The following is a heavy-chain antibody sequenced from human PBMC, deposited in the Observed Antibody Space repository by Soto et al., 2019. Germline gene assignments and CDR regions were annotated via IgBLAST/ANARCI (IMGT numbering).Heavy chain of an antibody. D-gene: IGHD3-3*01. CDR3: ARSPYYDFWSGYPDNNWFDP. CDR1: GFTFSSYS. CDR2: ISSSSTI. V-gene: IGHV3-48*01. J-gene: IGHJ5*02. Sequence: GGSLRLSCAASGFTFSSYSMNWVRQAPGKGLEWVSYISSSSTIYYADSVKGRFTISRDNAKNSLYLQMNSLRAEDTAVYYCARSPYYDFWSGYPDNNWFDPWGQGTLVTVSS.